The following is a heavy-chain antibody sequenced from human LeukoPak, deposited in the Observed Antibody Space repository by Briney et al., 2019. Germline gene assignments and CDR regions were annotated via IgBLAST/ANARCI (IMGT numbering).Heavy chain of an antibody. CDR2: IIPIFGTA. CDR3: ARDLVGYSSSLCFDY. D-gene: IGHD6-13*01. CDR1: GGTFSSYA. J-gene: IGHJ4*02. Sequence: SVKVSCKASGGTFSSYAISWVRQAPGQGLEWMGGIIPIFGTANYAQKFQGRVTITADESTSTAYMELSSLRSEDTAVYYCARDLVGYSSSLCFDYWGQGTLVTVSS. V-gene: IGHV1-69*13.